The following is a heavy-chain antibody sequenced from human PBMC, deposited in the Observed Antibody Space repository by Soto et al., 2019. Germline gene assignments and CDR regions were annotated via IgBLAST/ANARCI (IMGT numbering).Heavy chain of an antibody. CDR2: IFSDNER. CDR3: ARMKVDSYQFYYAMDV. D-gene: IGHD3-9*01. Sequence: SVPTLVNPTETLTLTCTVSGFSLTTGKMGVSWIRQPPGKALEWLAHIFSDNERSYSTSLQGGLTISKDTSGSQVVLSMTNVDPVDTDTYYCARMKVDSYQFYYAMDVWGQGTTVTVSS. CDR1: GFSLTTGKMG. V-gene: IGHV2-26*01. J-gene: IGHJ6*02.